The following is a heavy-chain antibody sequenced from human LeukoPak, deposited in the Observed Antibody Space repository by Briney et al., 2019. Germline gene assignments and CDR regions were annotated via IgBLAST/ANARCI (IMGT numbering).Heavy chain of an antibody. CDR3: ARDGSLPDY. CDR1: GFTFGNHW. V-gene: IGHV3-74*01. Sequence: GGSLRLSCAASGFTFGNHWMHWVRQTPGKGLVWASRIISDGSSTSYADSVKGRFTISRDNAKNTLYLQMNSLRAEDTAVYYCARDGSLPDYWGQGTLVTVSS. CDR2: IISDGSST. J-gene: IGHJ4*02.